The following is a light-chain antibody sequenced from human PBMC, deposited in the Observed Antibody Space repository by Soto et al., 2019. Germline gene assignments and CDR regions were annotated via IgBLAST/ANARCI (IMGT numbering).Light chain of an antibody. CDR2: WAS. Sequence: DIVMTQSPDSLAVSLGERATINCRSSQSVLYSTTNKNYLAWYQQKPGQPPKLLIYWASTRESGVPDRFSGSGSGTDFTLTISNLQAEDVAVYVCQQYYFAPPPTFGQGTKVEIK. CDR1: QSVLYSTTNKNY. J-gene: IGKJ2*01. V-gene: IGKV4-1*01. CDR3: QQYYFAPPPT.